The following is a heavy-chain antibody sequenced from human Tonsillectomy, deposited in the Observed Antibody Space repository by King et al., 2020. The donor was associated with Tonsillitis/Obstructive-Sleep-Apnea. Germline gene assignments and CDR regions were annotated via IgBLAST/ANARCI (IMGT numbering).Heavy chain of an antibody. CDR2: ISYDGSNK. D-gene: IGHD2-21*02. CDR1: GFTFTSYA. J-gene: IGHJ4*02. CDR3: AKPSCYGGDCYSFDY. Sequence: VQLVESGGGVVQPGRSLRLSCAASGFTFTSYAMHWVRQAPGKGLEWVAVISYDGSNKYYADSVKGRFTISRDNSKKTLYLQMISLRGEDTAVYYCAKPSCYGGDCYSFDYWGQGTLVTVSS. V-gene: IGHV3-30*04.